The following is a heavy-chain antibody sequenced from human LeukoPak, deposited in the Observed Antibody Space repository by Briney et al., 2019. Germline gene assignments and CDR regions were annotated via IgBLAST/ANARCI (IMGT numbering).Heavy chain of an antibody. CDR3: ARHTAVGGNVAFDI. D-gene: IGHD4-23*01. J-gene: IGHJ3*02. CDR2: IYYSGST. CDR1: GGSISTYY. Sequence: PSETLSLTCTVSGGSISTYYWSWIRQPPGKGLEWIGYIYYSGSTNYNPSLNSRVTISVDTSKNQFSLKLSSVTVADTAVYYCARHTAVGGNVAFDIWGHGTMVTVSS. V-gene: IGHV4-59*08.